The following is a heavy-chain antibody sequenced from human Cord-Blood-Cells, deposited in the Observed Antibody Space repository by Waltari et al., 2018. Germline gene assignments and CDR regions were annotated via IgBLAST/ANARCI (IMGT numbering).Heavy chain of an antibody. CDR2: ISSSSSTI. Sequence: EVQLVESGGGWVTPGGSLRLSCAASGFTFSRYSMYWVRQAPGKGLEWVSYISSSSSTIYYADSVKGRFTISRDNAKNSLYLQMNSLRDEDTAVYYCARDGAYYDSSGYFPSFDYWGQGTLVTVSS. J-gene: IGHJ4*02. CDR3: ARDGAYYDSSGYFPSFDY. CDR1: GFTFSRYS. D-gene: IGHD3-22*01. V-gene: IGHV3-48*02.